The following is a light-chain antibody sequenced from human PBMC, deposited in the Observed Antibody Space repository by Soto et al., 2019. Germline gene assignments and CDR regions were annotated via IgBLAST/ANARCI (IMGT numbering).Light chain of an antibody. CDR1: NIGSKS. Sequence: SYELTQPPSVSVAPGKTARITCGGNNIGSKSVHWYQQKPGQAPVLVIYYDSDRPSGIPERFSGSNSGNTATLTISRVEAGDDADYYCQVWDSTSDVVFGGGTKVTVL. CDR3: QVWDSTSDVV. V-gene: IGLV3-21*04. J-gene: IGLJ2*01. CDR2: YDS.